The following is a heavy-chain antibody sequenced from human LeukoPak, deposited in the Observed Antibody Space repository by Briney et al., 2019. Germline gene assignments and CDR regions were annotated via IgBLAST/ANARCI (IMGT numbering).Heavy chain of an antibody. Sequence: GGSLRLSCAASGFTFSSYEMNWVRQAPGKGLEWVSYISSSGSTIYYADSVKGRFTISRDNAKNSLYLQMNSLRVEDTAVYYCARDPGWELLSAFDIWGQGTMVTVSS. CDR1: GFTFSSYE. CDR2: ISSSGSTI. J-gene: IGHJ3*02. V-gene: IGHV3-48*03. CDR3: ARDPGWELLSAFDI. D-gene: IGHD1-26*01.